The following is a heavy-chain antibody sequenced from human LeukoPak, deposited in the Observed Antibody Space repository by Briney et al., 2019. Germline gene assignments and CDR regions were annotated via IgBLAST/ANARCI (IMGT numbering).Heavy chain of an antibody. V-gene: IGHV3-11*04. Sequence: GGSLTLSCTGSGFTFNDYYISWVRPAPGKGLEWLSFISAGGYPIYYTDSVRGRFTISRDTAKNSLYLQMNSLRVEDTAVYYCVMTAGPPTDHWGQGALVTVSS. CDR2: ISAGGYPI. CDR3: VMTAGPPTDH. J-gene: IGHJ4*01. CDR1: GFTFNDYY.